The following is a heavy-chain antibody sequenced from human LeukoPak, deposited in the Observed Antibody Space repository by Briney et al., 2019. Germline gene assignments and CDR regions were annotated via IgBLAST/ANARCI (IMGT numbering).Heavy chain of an antibody. CDR3: ARGSGYSSGWY. CDR2: ISSSSSTI. V-gene: IGHV3-48*01. CDR1: GFTFSSYS. D-gene: IGHD6-19*01. Sequence: GGSLRLSXAASGFTFSSYSMNWVCQAPGKGLEWVSYISSSSSTIYYADSVKGRFTISRDNAKNSLYLQMNSLRAEDTAVYHCARGSGYSSGWYWGQGTLVTVSS. J-gene: IGHJ4*02.